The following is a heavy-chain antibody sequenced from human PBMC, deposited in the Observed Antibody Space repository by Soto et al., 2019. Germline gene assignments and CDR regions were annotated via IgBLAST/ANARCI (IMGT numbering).Heavy chain of an antibody. V-gene: IGHV3-53*01. J-gene: IGHJ3*01. CDR2: LYDVDGS. CDR3: ATWHEREHAYDV. CDR1: GLTISGKKY. D-gene: IGHD1-1*01. Sequence: RLSCSAFGLTISGKKYVAWVRQAPGKGLEWVSSLYDVDGSFYADSVKGRFTTSSDSSKTTVYLQINDLRPDDTAVYYCATWHEREHAYDVWGQGTTVTV.